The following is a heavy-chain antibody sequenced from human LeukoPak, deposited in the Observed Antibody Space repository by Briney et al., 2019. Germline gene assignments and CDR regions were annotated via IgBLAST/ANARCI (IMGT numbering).Heavy chain of an antibody. CDR2: IYYSGST. D-gene: IGHD1-26*01. V-gene: IGHV4-30-4*08. CDR1: GDSISTTNYY. Sequence: SETLSLTCAVSGDSISTTNYYWGWIRQPPGKGLEWIGYIYYSGSTYYNPSLKSRVTISVDTSKNQFSLKLSSVTAADTAVYYCASRLLGGVMDVWGQGTTVTVSS. CDR3: ASRLLGGVMDV. J-gene: IGHJ6*02.